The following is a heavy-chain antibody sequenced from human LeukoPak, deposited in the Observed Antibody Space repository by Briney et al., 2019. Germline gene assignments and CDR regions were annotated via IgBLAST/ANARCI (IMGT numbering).Heavy chain of an antibody. CDR1: GGSISFYY. V-gene: IGHV4-4*07. J-gene: IGHJ4*02. D-gene: IGHD3-3*01. CDR2: IYTSGST. CDR3: ARDDLDRKYYDFWSGYPRPLAFDY. Sequence: SETLSLTCTVSGGSISFYYWSWIRQPAGMGLEWIGRIYTSGSTNYNPSLKSRVTMSVDSSKNQFSLKLSSVTAADTAVYYCARDDLDRKYYDFWSGYPRPLAFDYWGQGTLVTVSS.